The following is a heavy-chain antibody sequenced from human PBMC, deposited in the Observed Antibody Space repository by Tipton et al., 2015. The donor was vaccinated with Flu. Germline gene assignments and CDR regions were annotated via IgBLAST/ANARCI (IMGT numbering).Heavy chain of an antibody. J-gene: IGHJ4*02. CDR1: GGSISSYY. CDR3: AREIGRGSYSSGWYGY. D-gene: IGHD6-19*01. CDR2: IYYSGST. V-gene: IGHV4-59*01. Sequence: TLSLTCTVSGGSISSYYWSWIRQPPGKGLEWIGYIYYSGSTNYNPSLKSRATISVDTSKNQFSLKLSSVTAADTAVYYCAREIGRGSYSSGWYGYWGQGTLVTVSS.